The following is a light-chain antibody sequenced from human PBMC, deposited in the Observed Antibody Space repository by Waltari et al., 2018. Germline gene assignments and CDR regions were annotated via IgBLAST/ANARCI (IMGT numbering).Light chain of an antibody. CDR1: QTLLTTDGNVY. J-gene: IGKJ1*01. CDR3: MQGVRPWT. CDR2: QVS. V-gene: IGKV2-30*01. Sequence: DLVMPHSPVPLAVTLGQSASIPCTPSQTLLTTDGNVYLNCFHQRPGQSPRRLIYQVSKRDSGVPDRFRGSGSHTDFTLTITRVEAEDVGVYFCMQGVRPWTFGQGTRVEIK.